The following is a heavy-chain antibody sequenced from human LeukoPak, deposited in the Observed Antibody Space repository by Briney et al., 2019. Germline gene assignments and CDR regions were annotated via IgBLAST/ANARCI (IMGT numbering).Heavy chain of an antibody. CDR2: ISSSGSTI. Sequence: GGSLRLSCAASGFTFSSYSMNWVRQAPGKGLEWVSYISSSGSTIYYADSVKGRFTISRDNAKNSLYLQMNSLRAEDTAVYYCARPPSYGIYYYYYMDVWGKGTTVTVSS. V-gene: IGHV3-48*04. D-gene: IGHD5-18*01. CDR3: ARPPSYGIYYYYYMDV. CDR1: GFTFSSYS. J-gene: IGHJ6*03.